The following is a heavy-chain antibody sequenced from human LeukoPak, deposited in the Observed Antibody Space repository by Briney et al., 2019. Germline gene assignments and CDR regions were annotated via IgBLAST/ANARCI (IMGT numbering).Heavy chain of an antibody. V-gene: IGHV3-7*01. CDR1: GFTFSTYW. CDR3: ARVSRGNYYSVYDAFDI. J-gene: IGHJ3*02. Sequence: GGSLRLSCAATGFTFSTYWMSWVRQVPGKGLEWVANINQDGSAKYYVDSVKGRFTISRDNAKNSLYLQMNSLRAEDTAVYYCARVSRGNYYSVYDAFDIWGQGTMVTVSS. D-gene: IGHD1-26*01. CDR2: INQDGSAK.